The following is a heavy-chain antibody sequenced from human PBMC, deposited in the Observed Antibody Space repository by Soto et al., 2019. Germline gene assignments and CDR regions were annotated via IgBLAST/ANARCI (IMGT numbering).Heavy chain of an antibody. CDR1: GFTVSSNY. V-gene: IGHV3-53*01. CDR3: ARVIAMVRAYRYFDY. Sequence: GGSLRLSCAASGFTVSSNYMSWVRQAPGKWLEWVSVIYSGGSTYYADSVKGRFTISRDNSKNTLYLQMNSLRAEDTAVYYCARVIAMVRAYRYFDYWGQGXLVTVYS. J-gene: IGHJ4*02. CDR2: IYSGGST. D-gene: IGHD3-10*01.